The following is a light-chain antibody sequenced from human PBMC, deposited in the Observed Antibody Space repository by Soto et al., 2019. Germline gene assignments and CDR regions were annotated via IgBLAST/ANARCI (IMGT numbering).Light chain of an antibody. CDR3: QQYNNWPLL. CDR2: GAS. Sequence: EIVMTQSPATLSVSPGERVTLSCRASQSVRSNLAWYQQKPAQAPRLLIYGASTRATGIPARFSGSGSGTEFTLTISSLQSEDFAVYYCQQYNNWPLLFGGGTKVETK. CDR1: QSVRSN. J-gene: IGKJ4*01. V-gene: IGKV3-15*01.